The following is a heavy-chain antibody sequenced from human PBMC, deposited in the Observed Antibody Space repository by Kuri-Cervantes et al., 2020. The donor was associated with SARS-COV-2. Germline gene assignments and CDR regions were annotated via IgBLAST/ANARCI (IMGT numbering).Heavy chain of an antibody. V-gene: IGHV6-1*01. D-gene: IGHD3-3*02. Sequence: SQTLSLTCAISGDSVSSDSAAWNWIRQSPSRGLEWLGRTYYRSKWYNDYAPSAKTRIGITPDTSKNQFSVQLNSVTPEDTAVYYCARAGWSNFAIKAFDIWGQGTKVTVSS. J-gene: IGHJ3*02. CDR3: ARAGWSNFAIKAFDI. CDR1: GDSVSSDSAA. CDR2: TYYRSKWYN.